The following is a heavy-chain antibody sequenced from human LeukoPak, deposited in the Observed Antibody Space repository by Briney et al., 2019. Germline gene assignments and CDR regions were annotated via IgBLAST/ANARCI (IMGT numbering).Heavy chain of an antibody. D-gene: IGHD6-19*01. CDR3: AKYPDSSGWPYYYYYYYMDV. Sequence: PGGSLRLSCAASGFTFSSYAMSWVRQAPGKGLEWVSVINGSAYNADSVKGRFTISRDNSKNTLYLQMNSLRAEDTAVYYCAKYPDSSGWPYYYYYYYMDVWGKGTTVTISS. CDR2: INGSA. V-gene: IGHV3-23*01. CDR1: GFTFSSYA. J-gene: IGHJ6*03.